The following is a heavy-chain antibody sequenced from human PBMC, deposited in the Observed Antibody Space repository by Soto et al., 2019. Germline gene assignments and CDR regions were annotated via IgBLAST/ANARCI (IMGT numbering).Heavy chain of an antibody. CDR1: GVSVGSVW. D-gene: IGHD3-10*01. J-gene: IGHJ4*02. CDR2: IKSKSEGGTT. Sequence: ESGEDLVKPGGSLRLSCAVSGVSVGSVWMNWVRQAPGKGLEWVGRIKSKSEGGTTDYAAPVKGRFIISRDDSKNTLYLKMNSLKGEDTAMYYCTTRPGRGGGDYWGQGTLVTVSS. CDR3: TTRPGRGGGDY. V-gene: IGHV3-15*07.